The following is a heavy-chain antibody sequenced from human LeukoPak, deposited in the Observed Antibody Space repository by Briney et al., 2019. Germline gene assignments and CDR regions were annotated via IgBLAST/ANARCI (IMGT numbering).Heavy chain of an antibody. V-gene: IGHV3-43*02. Sequence: GGSLRLSCAASGFTFDDYAMHWVRQAPGKGLEWVSLISGDGGSTYYADSVKGRFTISRDNSKNSLYLQMSSLRTEDTALYYCAKDIGYSSGWPYYFDYWGQGTLVTVSS. CDR1: GFTFDDYA. CDR2: ISGDGGST. CDR3: AKDIGYSSGWPYYFDY. D-gene: IGHD6-19*01. J-gene: IGHJ4*02.